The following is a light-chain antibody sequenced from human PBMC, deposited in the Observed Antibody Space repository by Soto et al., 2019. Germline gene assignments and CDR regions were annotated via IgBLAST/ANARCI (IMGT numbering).Light chain of an antibody. V-gene: IGKV3-11*01. J-gene: IGKJ1*01. CDR1: QSVDSY. CDR2: DAS. CDR3: QQRSSSCT. Sequence: EIVLTQSPATLSLSPGERATLSCRASQSVDSYLAWYKQNPGQPPRLLIYDASNRATGIPARFSGSGSGTDFPLTISSLAPEDFAVYCCQQRSSSCTFGQGTRVEIK.